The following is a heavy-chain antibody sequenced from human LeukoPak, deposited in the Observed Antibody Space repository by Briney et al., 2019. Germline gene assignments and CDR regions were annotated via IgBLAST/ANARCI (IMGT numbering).Heavy chain of an antibody. V-gene: IGHV1-2*02. Sequence: AASVKVSCKASGYTFTGYYMHWVRPAPGQGRAWMGWINTNSGGTNDAQKFQGRVNMTRDTSISPAYMELSKLRSDYTAVYYCASKGITGTTYYMDVWGKGTTVTVSS. CDR2: INTNSGGT. J-gene: IGHJ6*03. CDR3: ASKGITGTTYYMDV. CDR1: GYTFTGYY. D-gene: IGHD1-7*01.